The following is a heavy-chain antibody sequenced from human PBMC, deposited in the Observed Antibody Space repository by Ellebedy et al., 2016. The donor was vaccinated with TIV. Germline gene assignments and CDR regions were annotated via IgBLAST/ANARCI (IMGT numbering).Heavy chain of an antibody. V-gene: IGHV1-69*04. CDR1: GYSFASYG. J-gene: IGHJ3*02. CDR2: IIPLVDVP. CDR3: ARRLDRTDAFDI. D-gene: IGHD1-1*01. Sequence: SVKVSXKASGYSFASYGINWVRQAPGQGLEWMGRIIPLVDVPNYAQKLQGGVTITADKSTRTAYMELSSLRSEDTAVYYCARRLDRTDAFDIWGQGTMVTVSS.